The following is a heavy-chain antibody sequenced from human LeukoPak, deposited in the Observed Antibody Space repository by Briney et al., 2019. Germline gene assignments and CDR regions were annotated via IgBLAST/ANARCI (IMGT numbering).Heavy chain of an antibody. CDR1: GYTFTGYY. J-gene: IGHJ5*02. V-gene: IGHV1-2*06. Sequence: GASVKVSCKASGYTFTGYYMHWVRQAPGQGLEWMGRINPNSGGTNYAQKFQGRVTMTRDTSISTAYMELSRLRSDDTAVYYCARDLALDIVATIFYENNWFDPWGQGTLVTVSS. D-gene: IGHD5-12*01. CDR3: ARDLALDIVATIFYENNWFDP. CDR2: INPNSGGT.